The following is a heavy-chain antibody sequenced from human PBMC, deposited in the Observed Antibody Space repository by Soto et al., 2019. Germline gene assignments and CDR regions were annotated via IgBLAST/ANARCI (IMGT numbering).Heavy chain of an antibody. Sequence: PGGSLRLSCAASGFTFSSYSMNWVRQAPGKGLEWVSYISSSSSTIYYADSVKGRFTISRDNAKNSLYLQMNSLRDEDTAVYYCARDTYYGSGDYYYGMDVWGQGTTVTVS. D-gene: IGHD3-10*01. V-gene: IGHV3-48*02. CDR1: GFTFSSYS. CDR3: ARDTYYGSGDYYYGMDV. CDR2: ISSSSSTI. J-gene: IGHJ6*02.